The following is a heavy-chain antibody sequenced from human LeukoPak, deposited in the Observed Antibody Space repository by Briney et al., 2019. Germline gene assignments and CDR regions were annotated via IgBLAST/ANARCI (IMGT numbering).Heavy chain of an antibody. CDR3: ARHHYGGNYGYYYYYMDV. CDR1: GGSFSRYY. CDR2: INQNGST. Sequence: SVTLSLPCAVYGGSFSRYYWIWIRQPPAKGLEWIGEINQNGSTNYYPSLKSRVTISVDTSKNQFSLKVSSVTAADTAVYYCARHHYGGNYGYYYYYMDVWGKGTTVTIS. J-gene: IGHJ6*03. D-gene: IGHD4-23*01. V-gene: IGHV4-34*01.